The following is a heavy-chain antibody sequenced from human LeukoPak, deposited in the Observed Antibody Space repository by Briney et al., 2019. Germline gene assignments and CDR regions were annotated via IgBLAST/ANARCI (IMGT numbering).Heavy chain of an antibody. V-gene: IGHV4-39*01. D-gene: IGHD2-21*02. CDR3: ARLRVTTGFDY. Sequence: SETLSLTCTASDGSITRSSYYWGWIRQTPGEGLDWIGSIYYTGIAYYNPSLQGRVTMSVDTSKNQFSLKLNSVTVADTAVYYCARLRVTTGFDYWDQGIPVTVSS. CDR2: IYYTGIA. J-gene: IGHJ4*02. CDR1: DGSITRSSYY.